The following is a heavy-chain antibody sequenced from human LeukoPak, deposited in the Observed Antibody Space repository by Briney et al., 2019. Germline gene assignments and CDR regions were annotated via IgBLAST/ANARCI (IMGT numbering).Heavy chain of an antibody. CDR3: ARVLSGYSYAGPTTSWGYYYYMDV. J-gene: IGHJ6*03. CDR2: IKQDGSEK. Sequence: PGGSLRLSCAASGFTFSSYSMNWVRQAPGKGLEWVANIKQDGSEKYYVDSVKGRFTISRDNAKNTLYLQMNSLRAEDTAVYYCARVLSGYSYAGPTTSWGYYYYMDVWGKGTTVTIS. V-gene: IGHV3-7*01. CDR1: GFTFSSYS. D-gene: IGHD5-18*01.